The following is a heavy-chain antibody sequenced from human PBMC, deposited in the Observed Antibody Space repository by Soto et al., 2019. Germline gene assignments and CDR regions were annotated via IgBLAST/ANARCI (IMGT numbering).Heavy chain of an antibody. CDR2: ISGSGGST. D-gene: IGHD3-9*01. V-gene: IGHV3-23*01. Sequence: PGGSLRLSCAASEFTFSSYAMSWVRQAPGKGLEWVSAISGSGGSTYYADSVKGRFTISRDNSKNTLYLQMNSLRAVDTAVYYCAKVDYDILTGYWHTGPFGYWGQGTLVTVAS. J-gene: IGHJ4*02. CDR1: EFTFSSYA. CDR3: AKVDYDILTGYWHTGPFGY.